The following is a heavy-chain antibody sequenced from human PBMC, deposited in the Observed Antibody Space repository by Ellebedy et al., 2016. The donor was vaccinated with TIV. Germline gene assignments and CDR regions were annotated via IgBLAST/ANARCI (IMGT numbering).Heavy chain of an antibody. V-gene: IGHV4-59*08. D-gene: IGHD3-16*01. CDR1: GGSISSYY. J-gene: IGHJ6*02. Sequence: MPSETLSLTCTVSGGSISSYYWSWIRQPPGKGLEWIGYIYYSGSTNYNPSLKSRVTISVDTSKNQFSLKLSSVTAADTAVYYCARDNDGYYGMDVWGQGTTVTVSS. CDR2: IYYSGST. CDR3: ARDNDGYYGMDV.